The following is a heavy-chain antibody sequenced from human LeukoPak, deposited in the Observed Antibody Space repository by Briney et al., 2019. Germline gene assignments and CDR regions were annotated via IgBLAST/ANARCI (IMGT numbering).Heavy chain of an antibody. CDR1: GFTFSSYS. D-gene: IGHD3-9*01. J-gene: IGHJ3*02. CDR3: AREGYDILTGDAFDI. V-gene: IGHV3-21*01. CDR2: ISSGSSYI. Sequence: GGSLRLSCAASGFTFSSYSMNWVRQAPGKGLEWVSSISSGSSYIYYADSVKGRFTISRDNAKNSLYLQMNSLRAEDTAVYYCAREGYDILTGDAFDIWGQGTMVTVSS.